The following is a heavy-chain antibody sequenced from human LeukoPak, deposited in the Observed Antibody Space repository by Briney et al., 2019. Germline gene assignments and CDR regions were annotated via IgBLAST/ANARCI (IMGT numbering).Heavy chain of an antibody. V-gene: IGHV4-4*07. CDR1: GGSISSYY. Sequence: SETLSLTCTVSGGSISSYYWSWIRQPAGKGLEWIGRIYTSGSTNYNPSLKSRVTMSVDTSKNQFSLKLTSVTAADMAVYYCARDASIRWVFDFWGQGTLVTVSS. CDR3: ARDASIRWVFDF. J-gene: IGHJ4*02. D-gene: IGHD4-23*01. CDR2: IYTSGST.